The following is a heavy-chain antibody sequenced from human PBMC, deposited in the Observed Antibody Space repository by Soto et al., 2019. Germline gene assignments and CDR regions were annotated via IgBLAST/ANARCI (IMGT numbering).Heavy chain of an antibody. V-gene: IGHV4-34*01. Sequence: QVQLQQWGAGLLKPSETLSLTCAVYGGSFSGYYWSWIRQPPGKGLEWIGEINHRGSTNYNPSLKSRVTISVDTSKHQFSLKLSSVTAADTAVYYCARGRRYYGMDVWGQGTTVTVSS. CDR2: INHRGST. J-gene: IGHJ6*02. CDR3: ARGRRYYGMDV. CDR1: GGSFSGYY.